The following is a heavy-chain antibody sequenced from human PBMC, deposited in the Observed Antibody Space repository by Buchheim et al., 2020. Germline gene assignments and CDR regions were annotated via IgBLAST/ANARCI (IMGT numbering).Heavy chain of an antibody. CDR1: GFTFSIYG. J-gene: IGHJ4*02. CDR3: ARGTGSNYWYFDY. Sequence: QVQLVESGGGVVQPGRSLRLSCAASGFTFSIYGMHWVRQAPGKGLEWVAVIWYDGSNKFYADSVKGRFTISRDNSKNTLFLQMNSLRAEDTAVYYCARGTGSNYWYFDYWGQGTL. CDR2: IWYDGSNK. D-gene: IGHD4-11*01. V-gene: IGHV3-33*01.